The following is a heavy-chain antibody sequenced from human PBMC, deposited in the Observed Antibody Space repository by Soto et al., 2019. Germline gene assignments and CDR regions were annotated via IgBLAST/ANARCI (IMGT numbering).Heavy chain of an antibody. Sequence: PSETLSLTCTVSGGSISSGDYYWSWIRQPPGKGLEWIGYIYYSGSTYYNPSLKSRVTISVDTSKNQFSLKLSSVTAADTAVYYCASWDWNSDRNWFDPWGQGTLVTVSS. CDR1: GGSISSGDYY. CDR3: ASWDWNSDRNWFDP. J-gene: IGHJ5*02. D-gene: IGHD1-7*01. V-gene: IGHV4-30-4*01. CDR2: IYYSGST.